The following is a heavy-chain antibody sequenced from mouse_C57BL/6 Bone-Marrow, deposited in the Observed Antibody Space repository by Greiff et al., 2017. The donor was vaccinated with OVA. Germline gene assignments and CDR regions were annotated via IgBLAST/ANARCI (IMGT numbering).Heavy chain of an antibody. Sequence: EVMLVESGGGLVQPGGSLKLSCAASGFTFSDYYMYWVRQTPEKRLEWVAYISNGGGSTYYPDTVKGRFTISRDNAKNTLYLQMSRLKAEDTAMYYCASDYYGSSEFAYWGQGTLVTVSA. CDR2: ISNGGGST. D-gene: IGHD1-1*01. CDR1: GFTFSDYY. J-gene: IGHJ3*01. V-gene: IGHV5-12*01. CDR3: ASDYYGSSEFAY.